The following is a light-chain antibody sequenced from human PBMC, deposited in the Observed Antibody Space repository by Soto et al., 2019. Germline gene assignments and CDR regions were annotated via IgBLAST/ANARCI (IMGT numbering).Light chain of an antibody. CDR1: GTDVGGYNY. CDR2: DVS. CDR3: CSYAGSYTFV. Sequence: QSVLAQPRSVSGSPGQSVTISFTGTGTDVGGYNYLSWYRHHPGKAPKLMIYDVSKRPSGVPDRFSGSKSANTASLTISGLQAEDEADYFCCSYAGSYTFVFGSGTRSPS. V-gene: IGLV2-11*01. J-gene: IGLJ1*01.